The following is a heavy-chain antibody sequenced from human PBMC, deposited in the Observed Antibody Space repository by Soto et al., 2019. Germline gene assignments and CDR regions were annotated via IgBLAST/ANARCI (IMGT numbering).Heavy chain of an antibody. D-gene: IGHD6-19*01. J-gene: IGHJ5*02. V-gene: IGHV2-26*01. CDR3: ARRHLAVAVSPWFDP. CDR1: GLSITDSEMG. Sequence: QVTLKESGPVLVKPTEPLTLRCTVSGLSITDSEMGVSWISQPPGQPLEWLAHIDSSGEKSYRTFLKSRLANSKDTYKSQIVLTMTNMDPADTATYYCARRHLAVAVSPWFDPWGQGIPVTVSS. CDR2: IDSSGEK.